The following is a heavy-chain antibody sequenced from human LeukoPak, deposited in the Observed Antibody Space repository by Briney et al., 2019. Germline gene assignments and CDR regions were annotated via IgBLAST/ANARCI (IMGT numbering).Heavy chain of an antibody. CDR2: IYYRGGT. D-gene: IGHD5-18*01. CDR1: GDSMSRNY. Sequence: SETLSLTCTVSGDSMSRNYWSWIRQSPGKGLEWIGYIYYRGGTNYNPSLRGRVTLSVDTSKNQVSLRVNSVTAADTAVYYCARGDVGIQLWGHDAFDIWGQGTMVTVSS. V-gene: IGHV4-59*01. CDR3: ARGDVGIQLWGHDAFDI. J-gene: IGHJ3*02.